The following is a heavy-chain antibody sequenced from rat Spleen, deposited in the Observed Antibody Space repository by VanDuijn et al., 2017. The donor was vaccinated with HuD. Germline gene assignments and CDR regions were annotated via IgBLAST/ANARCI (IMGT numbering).Heavy chain of an antibody. V-gene: IGHV5-31*01. CDR3: AKGPPYAYYFDY. D-gene: IGHD3-1*01. J-gene: IGHJ2*01. Sequence: EVQLVESGGGLVQSGRSLKLSCVTSGFTFNKYWMTWIRQAPGKGLEWVASIPNTGGNTYYLDSVKGRFTISRDDAKSTLYLQMDSLRSEDTATDYCAKGPPYAYYFDYWGQGVMVTVSS. CDR1: GFTFNKYW. CDR2: IPNTGGNT.